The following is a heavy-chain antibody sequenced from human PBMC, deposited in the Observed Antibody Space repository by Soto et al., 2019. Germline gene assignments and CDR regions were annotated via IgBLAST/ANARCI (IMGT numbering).Heavy chain of an antibody. CDR3: ARQQADYVPLDF. Sequence: QLQLQESGPGLVKPSETLSLTCTVSGGSISSGPCYCGWIRQPPGKGLEWIGSFYYGGTHYNPSLQSRDTISVEKPKNQFYLNLISVTAADTAVYYCARQQADYVPLDFWGQGTLVTVSS. D-gene: IGHD4-17*01. J-gene: IGHJ4*02. CDR1: GGSISSGPCY. CDR2: FYYGGT. V-gene: IGHV4-39*01.